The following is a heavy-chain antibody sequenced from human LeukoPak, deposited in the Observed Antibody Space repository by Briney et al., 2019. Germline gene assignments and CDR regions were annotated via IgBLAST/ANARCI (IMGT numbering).Heavy chain of an antibody. CDR2: INIGGTNT. Sequence: GGSLRLSCAASGFTFNDYYMSRIRQAPGKGLEWLSYINIGGTNTHYADSVKGRFTISRDNAKKSLYLEMNNLRAEDTDVYYCATDGAGFDTWGQGVLVTVSS. V-gene: IGHV3-11*01. J-gene: IGHJ5*02. CDR3: ATDGAGFDT. CDR1: GFTFNDYY.